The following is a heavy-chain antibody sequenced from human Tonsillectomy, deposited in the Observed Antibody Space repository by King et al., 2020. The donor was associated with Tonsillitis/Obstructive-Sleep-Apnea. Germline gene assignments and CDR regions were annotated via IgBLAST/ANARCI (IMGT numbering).Heavy chain of an antibody. D-gene: IGHD1-26*01. Sequence: VQLQQWGAGLLKPSETLSLTCAVYGGSFSDYYWSWIRQPPGKGLEWIGKINHSGSTNYNPSLKSRVTISVDTSKNQFSLKMSSVTAADTAVYYCARGQTELPHLGDYFDYWGQGTLVTVSS. CDR3: ARGQTELPHLGDYFDY. V-gene: IGHV4-34*01. CDR1: GGSFSDYY. CDR2: INHSGST. J-gene: IGHJ4*02.